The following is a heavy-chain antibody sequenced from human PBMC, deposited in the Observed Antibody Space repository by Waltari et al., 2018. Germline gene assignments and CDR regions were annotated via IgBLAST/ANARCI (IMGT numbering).Heavy chain of an antibody. V-gene: IGHV1-2*02. D-gene: IGHD5-12*01. J-gene: IGHJ4*02. CDR1: GYTFTGYY. Sequence: QVQLVQSGAEVKKPGASVKVSCKASGYTFTGYYMHWVRPAPGKGLEWMGWINPNSGGTNYAQKFQGRVTMTRDTSISTAYMELSRLRSDDTAVYYCARDDSGGGYPQSPDYWGQGTLVTVSS. CDR2: INPNSGGT. CDR3: ARDDSGGGYPQSPDY.